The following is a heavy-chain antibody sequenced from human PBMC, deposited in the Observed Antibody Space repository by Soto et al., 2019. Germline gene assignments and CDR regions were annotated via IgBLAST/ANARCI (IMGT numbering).Heavy chain of an antibody. Sequence: GGSLRLSCAASGFTFSSYVMSWVRQAPGKGLEWVSAIVGSGGSTYFADSVKGRFTISRDNSKNTLYLQMTSLSAEDRDVYYWAKYQRHFDYWGQGALVTVSS. V-gene: IGHV3-23*01. CDR1: GFTFSSYV. J-gene: IGHJ4*02. CDR2: IVGSGGST. CDR3: AKYQRHFDY.